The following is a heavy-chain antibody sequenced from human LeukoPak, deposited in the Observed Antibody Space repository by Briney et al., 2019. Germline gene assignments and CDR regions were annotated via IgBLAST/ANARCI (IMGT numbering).Heavy chain of an antibody. CDR1: GYTFTSYD. J-gene: IGHJ6*02. CDR2: MNPNSGNT. CDR3: ARGPSTDFWSVTIQGYYYYGMDV. V-gene: IGHV1-8*01. D-gene: IGHD3-3*01. Sequence: ASVKVSCKASGYTFTSYDINWVRQATGQGLEWMGWMNPNSGNTGYAQKFQGRVTMTRNTSISTAYMELSSLRSEDTAVYYCARGPSTDFWSVTIQGYYYYGMDVWGQGTTVTVSS.